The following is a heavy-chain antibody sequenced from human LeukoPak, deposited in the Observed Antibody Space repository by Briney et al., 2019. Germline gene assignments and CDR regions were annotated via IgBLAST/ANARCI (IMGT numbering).Heavy chain of an antibody. CDR2: INPNSGGT. V-gene: IGHV1-2*02. CDR3: ARVPLYYYDSSGYYYGLVGAFDI. Sequence: ASVKVSCKASGYTFTGYYMHWVRQAPGQGREWMGWINPNSGGTNYAQKFQGRVTMTRDTSISTAYMELSRLRSDDTAVYYCARVPLYYYDSSGYYYGLVGAFDIWGQGTMVTVSS. D-gene: IGHD3-22*01. CDR1: GYTFTGYY. J-gene: IGHJ3*02.